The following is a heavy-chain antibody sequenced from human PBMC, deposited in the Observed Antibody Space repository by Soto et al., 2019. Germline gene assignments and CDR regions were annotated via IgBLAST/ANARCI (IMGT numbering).Heavy chain of an antibody. D-gene: IGHD3-16*01. J-gene: IGHJ6*02. CDR2: IYYSGST. V-gene: IGHV4-39*01. Sequence: PSETLSLTCTVSGGSISSSSYYWGWIRQPPGKGLEWIGSIYYSGSTYYNPSLKSRVTISVDTSKNQFSLKLSSVTAADTAVYYCASWDYYYGMDVWGQGTTVTSP. CDR1: GGSISSSSYY. CDR3: ASWDYYYGMDV.